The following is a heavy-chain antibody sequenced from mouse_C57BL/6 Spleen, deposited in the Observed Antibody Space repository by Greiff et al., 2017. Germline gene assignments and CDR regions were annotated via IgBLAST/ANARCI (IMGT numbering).Heavy chain of an antibody. CDR3: ARSAYGSSYNYAMDY. Sequence: QVQLQQSGAELARPGASVKMSCTASGYTFTSYTMHWVKQRPGQGLEWIGYINPSSGYTKYNQKFKDKATLTADKSSSTAYLQLSSLTSEDSAVYYCARSAYGSSYNYAMDYWGQGTSVTVSS. CDR1: GYTFTSYT. CDR2: INPSSGYT. D-gene: IGHD1-1*01. V-gene: IGHV1-4*01. J-gene: IGHJ4*01.